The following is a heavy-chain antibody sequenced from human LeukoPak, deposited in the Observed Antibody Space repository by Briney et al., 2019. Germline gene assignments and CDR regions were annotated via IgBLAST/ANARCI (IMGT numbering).Heavy chain of an antibody. V-gene: IGHV3-7*01. CDR1: GFTFSSYW. CDR3: ASPPTVVTS. D-gene: IGHD4-23*01. J-gene: IGHJ4*02. Sequence: GGSLRLSCEASGFTFSSYWMTWVRQAPGKGLEWVANIKQDGGEKYYVDSVKGRFTISRDNAKNSLYLQMNSLRAEDTAVYYCASPPTVVTSWGQGTLVTVSS. CDR2: IKQDGGEK.